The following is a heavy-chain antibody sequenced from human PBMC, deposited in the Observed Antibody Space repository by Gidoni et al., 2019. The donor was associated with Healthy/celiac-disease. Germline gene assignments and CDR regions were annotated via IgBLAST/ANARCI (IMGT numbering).Heavy chain of an antibody. Sequence: QVQLVESGGGLVKPGGSLRLSCAASGFTFSDYYMSWIRQAPGKGLELVSYISSSSSYTNYADSVKGRFTISRDNAKNSLYLQMNSLRAEDTAVYYCASGPESHIVVVPAAEYWGQGTLVTVSS. V-gene: IGHV3-11*06. D-gene: IGHD2-2*01. CDR3: ASGPESHIVVVPAAEY. J-gene: IGHJ4*02. CDR2: ISSSSSYT. CDR1: GFTFSDYY.